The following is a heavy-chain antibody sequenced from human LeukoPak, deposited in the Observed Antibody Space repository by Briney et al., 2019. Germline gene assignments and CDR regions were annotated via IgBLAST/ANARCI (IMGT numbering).Heavy chain of an antibody. CDR2: IYYSGST. CDR3: ARAPPSYDSSGYYYWFSYYYMDV. Sequence: PSETLSLTCAVYGGSFSGYYWSWIRQPPGKGLEWIGYIYYSGSTNYNPSLKSRVTISVDTSKNQFSLKPSSVTAADTAVYYCARAPPSYDSSGYYYWFSYYYMDVWGKGTTVTISS. V-gene: IGHV4-59*01. J-gene: IGHJ6*03. CDR1: GGSFSGYY. D-gene: IGHD3-22*01.